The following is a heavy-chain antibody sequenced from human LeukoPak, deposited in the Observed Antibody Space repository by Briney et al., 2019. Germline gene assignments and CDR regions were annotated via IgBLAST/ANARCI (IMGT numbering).Heavy chain of an antibody. CDR1: GFTVSNTY. J-gene: IGHJ4*02. CDR2: IYSDGRT. D-gene: IGHD1-26*01. Sequence: PRGSLRLSCAASGFTVSNTYMSWVRQAPGKGLEWVSIIYSDGRTYYADFVQGRFTISRDNSKNTMYLQMNSLRAEDTAVYCCARDLSGNYYFDYWGQGTLVTVSS. V-gene: IGHV3-53*01. CDR3: ARDLSGNYYFDY.